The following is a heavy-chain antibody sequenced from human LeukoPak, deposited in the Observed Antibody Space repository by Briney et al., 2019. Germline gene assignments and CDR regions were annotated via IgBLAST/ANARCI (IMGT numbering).Heavy chain of an antibody. V-gene: IGHV3-7*03. J-gene: IGHJ4*02. Sequence: GGSLRLSCAASGFTFSSYAMSWVRQAPGEGLEWVANIKQDGSQKYYVDSVKGRFSISRDNAKNSLYLQMNSLRAEDTAVYHCAISRDSSGYYYSWGQGTLVTVSS. D-gene: IGHD3-22*01. CDR3: AISRDSSGYYYS. CDR2: IKQDGSQK. CDR1: GFTFSSYA.